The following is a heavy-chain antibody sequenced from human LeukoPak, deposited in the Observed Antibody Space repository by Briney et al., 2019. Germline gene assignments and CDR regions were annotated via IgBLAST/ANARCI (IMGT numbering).Heavy chain of an antibody. CDR1: GFTFSSYG. V-gene: IGHV3-30*02. J-gene: IGHJ4*02. CDR2: IRYDGSNK. D-gene: IGHD3-9*01. CDR3: AKLDPWEPKEYYDILTGYYRGDY. Sequence: PGGSLRLSCAASGFTFSSYGMHWVRQAPGKGLEWVAFIRYDGSNKYYADSVKGRFTISGDNSKNTLYLQMNSLRAEDTAVYYCAKLDPWEPKEYYDILTGYYRGDYWGQGTLVTVSS.